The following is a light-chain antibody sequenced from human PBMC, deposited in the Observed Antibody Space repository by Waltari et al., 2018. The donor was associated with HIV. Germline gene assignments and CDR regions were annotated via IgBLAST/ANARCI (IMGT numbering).Light chain of an antibody. CDR1: NIGSKS. Sequence: SYVLTQPPPVSVAPGKTARITCGGNNIGSKSVPWYQQKPGRAPVLVIYYDSDRPSGIPERFSGSNSGNTATLTISRVEAGDEADYYCQVWDSSSDHWVFGGGTKLTVL. J-gene: IGLJ3*02. CDR3: QVWDSSSDHWV. V-gene: IGLV3-21*04. CDR2: YDS.